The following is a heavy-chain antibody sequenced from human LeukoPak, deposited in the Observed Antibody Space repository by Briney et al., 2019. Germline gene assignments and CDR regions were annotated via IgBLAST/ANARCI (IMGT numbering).Heavy chain of an antibody. CDR1: GYTFTSYD. J-gene: IGHJ4*02. CDR2: MNPISGNT. V-gene: IGHV1-8*01. CDR3: ARGRYNSGWDDY. Sequence: ASVKVSCKASGYTFTSYDINWVRQATGQGLEWMGWMNPISGNTGYAQKFQGRVTMTRNTSISTAYMELSSLRSEDTAVYYCARGRYNSGWDDYWGQGTLVTVSS. D-gene: IGHD6-19*01.